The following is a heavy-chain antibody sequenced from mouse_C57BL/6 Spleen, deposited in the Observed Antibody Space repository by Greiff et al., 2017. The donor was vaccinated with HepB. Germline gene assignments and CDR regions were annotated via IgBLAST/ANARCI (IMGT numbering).Heavy chain of an antibody. J-gene: IGHJ3*01. D-gene: IGHD2-1*01. CDR2: IWSDGST. V-gene: IGHV2-6-1*01. CDR3: ARHEPYGNYAWFAY. Sequence: QVQLKESGPGLVAPSQSLSITCTVSGFSLTSYGVHWVRQPPGTGLEWRVVIWSDGSTTYNSALKSRLSISKDNSKSQVFLKMNSLQTDDTAMYYCARHEPYGNYAWFAYWCHGTLVTVSA. CDR1: GFSLTSYG.